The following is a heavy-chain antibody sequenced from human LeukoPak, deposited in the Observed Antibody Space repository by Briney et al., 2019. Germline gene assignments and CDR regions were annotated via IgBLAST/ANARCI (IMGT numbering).Heavy chain of an antibody. CDR3: ARDRTYCSGGYCYSLYYYFSGMDV. D-gene: IGHD2-15*01. CDR2: ISYDGSNK. Sequence: GGSLRLSCAASGFTFSSYAMHGVRQAPGKGLEWVAVISYDGSNKYYADSVKGRFTISRDKSKNTLCLQMNSLRAEDTAMYFCARDRTYCSGGYCYSLYYYFSGMDVWGQGTTVTVSS. V-gene: IGHV3-30*04. J-gene: IGHJ6*02. CDR1: GFTFSSYA.